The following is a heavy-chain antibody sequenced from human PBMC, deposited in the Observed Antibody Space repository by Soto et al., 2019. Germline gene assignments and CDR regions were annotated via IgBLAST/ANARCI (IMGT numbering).Heavy chain of an antibody. CDR2: IDPSDSYT. CDR1: GYSFTSYW. Sequence: GESLKLSCKGSGYSFTSYWISWVRQMPGKGLEWMGRIDPSDSYTNYSPSFQGHVTISADKSISTAYLQWSSLKASDTAMYYCARKRSKHYYYYYGMDVWGQGTTVTVSS. D-gene: IGHD3-10*01. J-gene: IGHJ6*02. CDR3: ARKRSKHYYYYYGMDV. V-gene: IGHV5-10-1*01.